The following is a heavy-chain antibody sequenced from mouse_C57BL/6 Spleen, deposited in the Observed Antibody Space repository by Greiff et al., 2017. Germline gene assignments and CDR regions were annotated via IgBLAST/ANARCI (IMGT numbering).Heavy chain of an antibody. Sequence: QVHVKQSGAELVKPGASVKISCKASGYAFSSYWMNWVKQRPGKGLEWIGQIYPGDGDTNYNGKFKGKATLTADKSSSTAYMQLSSLTSEDSAVYFCASHWDAWFAYWGQGTLVTVSA. V-gene: IGHV1-80*01. D-gene: IGHD4-1*01. CDR2: IYPGDGDT. J-gene: IGHJ3*01. CDR1: GYAFSSYW. CDR3: ASHWDAWFAY.